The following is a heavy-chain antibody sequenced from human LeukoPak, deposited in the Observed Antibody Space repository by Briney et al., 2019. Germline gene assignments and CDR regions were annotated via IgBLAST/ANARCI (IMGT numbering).Heavy chain of an antibody. CDR2: IYHSGST. CDR1: GYSISSGYY. CDR3: ARPLATVGKKDAFDI. D-gene: IGHD4-23*01. Sequence: SETLSLTCAVSGYSISSGYYWGWIRPPPGKGLEWIGRIYHSGSTYYNPSLKRRVTISVDTSKNQFSLKLSSVTAADTAVYYCARPLATVGKKDAFDIWGQGTMVTVSS. J-gene: IGHJ3*02. V-gene: IGHV4-38-2*01.